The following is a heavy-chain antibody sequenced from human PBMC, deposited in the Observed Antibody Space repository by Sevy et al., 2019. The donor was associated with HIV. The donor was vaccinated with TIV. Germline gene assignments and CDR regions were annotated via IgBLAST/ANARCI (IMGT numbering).Heavy chain of an antibody. CDR1: GFTFSSYA. J-gene: IGHJ4*02. CDR3: AKDQGRLLELDY. CDR2: ISTSGGST. V-gene: IGHV3-23*01. Sequence: GGSLRLSCAASGFTFSSYAMSWVRQAPGKGLEWVSVISTSGGSTYYADSVRGRFTISRDNSKNTLYLQMNSLRPEDTTMYFCAKDQGRLLELDYWGQGTLVTVSS. D-gene: IGHD1-7*01.